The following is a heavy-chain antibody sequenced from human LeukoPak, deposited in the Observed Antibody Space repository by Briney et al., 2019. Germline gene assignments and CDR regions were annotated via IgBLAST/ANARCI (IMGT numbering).Heavy chain of an antibody. J-gene: IGHJ4*02. D-gene: IGHD3-9*01. CDR2: ISAYNGNT. Sequence: ASVKVSCKASGYTFITHGLTWVRQAPGQGLEWMGWISAYNGNTIYAQTLQDRLTMTTDTSTSTGYMELRSLRSDDTAVYYCARGRLRYLDWTRAYSDYWGQGTLVTVSS. CDR3: ARGRLRYLDWTRAYSDY. V-gene: IGHV1-18*01. CDR1: GYTFITHG.